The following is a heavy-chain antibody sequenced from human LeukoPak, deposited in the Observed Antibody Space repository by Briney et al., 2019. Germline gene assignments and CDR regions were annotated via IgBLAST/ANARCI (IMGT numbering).Heavy chain of an antibody. D-gene: IGHD6-19*01. J-gene: IGHJ4*02. CDR3: VKGRETVARGFDY. CDR2: INTNGINT. CDR1: GFTFSSYA. V-gene: IGHV3-64D*08. Sequence: PGGSLRLSCSVSGFTFSSYAMHWVRQAPGKGLGYVSGINTNGINTYYADSVKGRFTISRDNSKNTLFLQMTSLRAEDTAVYYCVKGRETVARGFDYWGQGALVTVSS.